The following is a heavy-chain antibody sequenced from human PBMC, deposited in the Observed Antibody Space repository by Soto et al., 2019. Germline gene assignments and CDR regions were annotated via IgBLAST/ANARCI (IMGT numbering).Heavy chain of an antibody. CDR1: GFTFVRST. V-gene: IGHV3-21*01. Sequence: WGSLRLSCVASGFTFVRSTIILFRHPPGKWLEWVSAISSSSSYIYYTDSLKGRFSISRDNAKNSLYLQMRSLRAEDTALYYCARDLGEVSAIWGQGDLVTVSS. CDR2: ISSSSSYI. CDR3: ARDLGEVSAI. D-gene: IGHD3-10*01. J-gene: IGHJ4*02.